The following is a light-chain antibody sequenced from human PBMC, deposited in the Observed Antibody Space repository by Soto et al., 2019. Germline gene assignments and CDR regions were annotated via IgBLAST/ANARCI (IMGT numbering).Light chain of an antibody. J-gene: IGKJ1*01. Sequence: EIVCTQSPATPSLSPGERATLPCRASQSVSSNLAWYQQKPGQAPRLLIYGASTRATGIPARFSGSGSGTEFTLTISSLQSEDFAVYYCQQYNNWLWTFGQGTKV. CDR3: QQYNNWLWT. CDR2: GAS. V-gene: IGKV3-15*01. CDR1: QSVSSN.